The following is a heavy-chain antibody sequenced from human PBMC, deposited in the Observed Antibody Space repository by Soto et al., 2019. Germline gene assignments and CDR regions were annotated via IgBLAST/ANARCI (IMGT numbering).Heavy chain of an antibody. J-gene: IGHJ4*02. V-gene: IGHV5-51*01. CDR2: IYPGDSDT. CDR1: GYSFTSYW. D-gene: IGHD3-3*01. Sequence: GESLKISCKGSGYSFTSYWIGWVRQMPGKGLEWMGIIYPGDSDTRYSPSFQGQVTISADKSISTAYLQWSSLKASDTAMYYCARTDYDFCSGPHFAYWGQGTLVTVSS. CDR3: ARTDYDFCSGPHFAY.